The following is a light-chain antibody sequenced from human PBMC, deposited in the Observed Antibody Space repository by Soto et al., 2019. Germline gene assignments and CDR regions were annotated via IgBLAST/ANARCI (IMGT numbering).Light chain of an antibody. J-gene: IGKJ1*01. CDR1: QSVSSN. CDR3: QQYGSSPWT. CDR2: GAS. Sequence: EIVMTQSPATLSVSPEERATLSCRASQSVSSNLAWYQQKPGQAPRLLIYGASSRATGIPDRFSGSGSGTDFTLTISRLEPEDFAVYYCQQYGSSPWTFGQGTKVDI. V-gene: IGKV3-20*01.